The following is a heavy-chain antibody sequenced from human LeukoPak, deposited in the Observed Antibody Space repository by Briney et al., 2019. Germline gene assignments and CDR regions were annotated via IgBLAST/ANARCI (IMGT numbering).Heavy chain of an antibody. CDR2: TYYRSKWYN. J-gene: IGHJ5*02. V-gene: IGHV6-1*01. Sequence: SQTLSLTCAISGDSVSSNSAAWNWIRQSPSRGLEWLGRTYYRSKWYNDYAVSVKSRITINPDTSKNQFSLQLNSVTPEDTAVYYCARGLSTRNCSSTSCYARTKYNWFDPWGQGTLVTVSS. CDR3: ARGLSTRNCSSTSCYARTKYNWFDP. D-gene: IGHD2-2*01. CDR1: GDSVSSNSAA.